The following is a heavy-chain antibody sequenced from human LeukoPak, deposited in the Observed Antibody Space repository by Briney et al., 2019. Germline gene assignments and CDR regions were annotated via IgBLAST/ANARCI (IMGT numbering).Heavy chain of an antibody. CDR1: GFTFSSYW. V-gene: IGHV3-7*01. D-gene: IGHD6-19*01. CDR3: AKGIAVAGSDY. Sequence: PGGSLRLSCAASGFTFSSYWMRWVRQAPGKGLEWVANIKQDGSEKYYVDSVKGRFTISRDNAKNSLYLQMHSLRAEDTAVYYCAKGIAVAGSDYWGQGTLVTVSS. J-gene: IGHJ4*02. CDR2: IKQDGSEK.